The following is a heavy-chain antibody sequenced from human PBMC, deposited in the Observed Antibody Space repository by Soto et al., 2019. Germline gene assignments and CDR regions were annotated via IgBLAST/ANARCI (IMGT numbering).Heavy chain of an antibody. V-gene: IGHV3-30-3*01. CDR1: GFTFSSYA. CDR3: ARVYCSGGSCPLGRYYYGMDV. CDR2: ISYDGSNK. J-gene: IGHJ6*01. Sequence: QVQLVESGGGVVQPGRSLRLSCAASGFTFSSYAMHWVRQAPGKGLEWVAVISYDGSNKYYADSVKGRFTISRDNSKNTLYLQMNSLRAEDTAVYYCARVYCSGGSCPLGRYYYGMDVW. D-gene: IGHD2-15*01.